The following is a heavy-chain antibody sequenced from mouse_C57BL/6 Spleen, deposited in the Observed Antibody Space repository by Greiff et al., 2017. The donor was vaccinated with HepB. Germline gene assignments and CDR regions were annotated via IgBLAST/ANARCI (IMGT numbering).Heavy chain of an antibody. J-gene: IGHJ4*01. Sequence: DVMLVESGGGLVKPGGSLKLSCAASGFTFSSYAMSWVRQTPGKRLEWVANISDGGSYTYYPDNVKDRFTFSRDKAKNTPYMQMSHLTSEDTAMYYCARAPPRGAMDYWGQGTSVTVSS. CDR1: GFTFSSYA. V-gene: IGHV5-4*03. CDR2: ISDGGSYT. CDR3: ARAPPRGAMDY.